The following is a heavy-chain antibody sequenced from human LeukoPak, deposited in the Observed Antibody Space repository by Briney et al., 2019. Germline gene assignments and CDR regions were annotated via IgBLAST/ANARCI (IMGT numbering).Heavy chain of an antibody. CDR2: ISGSGGST. CDR3: AKDRYYYDSSGDLDY. Sequence: GGSLRLSCAASGFTFSSYGMSWVRQAPGKGLEWVSAISGSGGSTYYADSVKGRFTISRDNPKNTLYLQMNSLRAEDTAVYYCAKDRYYYDSSGDLDYWGQGTLVTVSS. J-gene: IGHJ4*02. D-gene: IGHD3-22*01. CDR1: GFTFSSYG. V-gene: IGHV3-23*01.